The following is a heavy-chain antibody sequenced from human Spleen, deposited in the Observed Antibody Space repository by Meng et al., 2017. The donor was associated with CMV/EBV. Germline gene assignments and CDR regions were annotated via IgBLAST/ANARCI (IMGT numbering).Heavy chain of an antibody. Sequence: ASVKVSCKASGYTFTSYYMQWVRQAPGQGLEWMGIINPSGGSTNYAQKLRGRVIMTGDTSTGTVYMELSSLRSEDTAVYYCARDNGGGYFDYWGQGTLVTVSS. V-gene: IGHV1-46*04. CDR1: GYTFTSYY. J-gene: IGHJ4*02. CDR3: ARDNGGGYFDY. CDR2: INPSGGST. D-gene: IGHD2-8*01.